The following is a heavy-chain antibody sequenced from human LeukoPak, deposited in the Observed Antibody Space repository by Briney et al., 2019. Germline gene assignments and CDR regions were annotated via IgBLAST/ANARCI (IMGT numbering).Heavy chain of an antibody. CDR3: TREYGFMTTVFHAFDI. Sequence: SETLSLTCTVSGGSITSSSYYWGWIRQPPGKGLEWIGSVYYSGNTYYNSSLKSRVTISVDTSKNQFSLKLSSVTAADTAIYYCTREYGFMTTVFHAFDIWGQGAMVTVSS. J-gene: IGHJ3*02. D-gene: IGHD4-17*01. CDR2: VYYSGNT. V-gene: IGHV4-39*07. CDR1: GGSITSSSYY.